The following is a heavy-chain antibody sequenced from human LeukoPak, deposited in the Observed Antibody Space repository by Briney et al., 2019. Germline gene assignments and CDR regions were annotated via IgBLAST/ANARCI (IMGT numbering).Heavy chain of an antibody. CDR3: ARAPGPGDWFDP. CDR2: ISAYNGNT. CDR1: GYTFTSYG. D-gene: IGHD7-27*01. Sequence: ASVKVSCKASGYTFTSYGIIWVRQAPGQGLEWMGWISAYNGNTNYAQKLQGRVIMTTDTSTSTAYMELRSLRSDDTAVYYCARAPGPGDWFDPWGQGTLVTVSS. J-gene: IGHJ5*02. V-gene: IGHV1-18*01.